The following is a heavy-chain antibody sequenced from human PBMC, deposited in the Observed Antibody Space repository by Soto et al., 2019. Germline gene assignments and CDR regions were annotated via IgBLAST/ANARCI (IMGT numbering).Heavy chain of an antibody. Sequence: SLRLSCAASGFTFISYAMHWVRQAPGKGLEWVAVISYDGSNKYYADSVKGRFTISRDNSKNTLYLQMNSLRAEDTAVYYCARDRMIVVVTTYYFDYWGQGTLVTVSS. CDR2: ISYDGSNK. CDR1: GFTFISYA. J-gene: IGHJ4*02. V-gene: IGHV3-30-3*01. D-gene: IGHD3-22*01. CDR3: ARDRMIVVVTTYYFDY.